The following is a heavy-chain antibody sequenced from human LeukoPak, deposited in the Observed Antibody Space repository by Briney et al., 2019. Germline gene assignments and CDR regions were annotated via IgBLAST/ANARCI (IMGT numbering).Heavy chain of an antibody. Sequence: SETLSLTCTVSGGSISGYYWSWIRQPPGKGLEWIGYMYYSGITSYNPSLKGRVTISVDTSKNQFSLKLSSVTAADTAVYYCATETECSGGTCYSYGWFDPWGQGTQVIVSS. J-gene: IGHJ5*02. CDR1: GGSISGYY. CDR2: MYYSGIT. D-gene: IGHD2-15*01. V-gene: IGHV4-59*01. CDR3: ATETECSGGTCYSYGWFDP.